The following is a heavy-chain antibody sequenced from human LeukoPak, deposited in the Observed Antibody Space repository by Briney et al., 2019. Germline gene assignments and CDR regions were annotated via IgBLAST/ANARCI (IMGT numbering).Heavy chain of an antibody. Sequence: PEGSLRLSCAASGFSFSSYGMHWVRQAPGKGLEWVAVISYDGSNKFYADSVKGRFTVSRDNSRNTLYLQMNSLRAEDTAVYYCAKMQWLATNYYWGQGTLVTVSS. CDR1: GFSFSSYG. V-gene: IGHV3-30*18. CDR2: ISYDGSNK. CDR3: AKMQWLATNYY. D-gene: IGHD6-19*01. J-gene: IGHJ4*02.